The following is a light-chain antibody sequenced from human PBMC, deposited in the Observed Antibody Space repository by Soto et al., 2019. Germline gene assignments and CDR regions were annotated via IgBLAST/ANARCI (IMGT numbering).Light chain of an antibody. V-gene: IGKV1-27*01. CDR1: QAISNS. CDR2: AAY. J-gene: IGKJ5*01. Sequence: DIQMTQSPSRLCACVGDRVSVSCRASQAISNSLAWYQQKPGKVPQLLIYAAYTLQSGVTSRFSGSGSGTDFTLTISSLQPEDVATYYCQNYNTARPTVGPGTRLDIK. CDR3: QNYNTARPT.